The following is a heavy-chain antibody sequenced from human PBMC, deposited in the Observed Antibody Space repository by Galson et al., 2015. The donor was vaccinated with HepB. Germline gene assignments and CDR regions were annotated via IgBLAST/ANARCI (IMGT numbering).Heavy chain of an antibody. Sequence: SLRLSCAASGFTFNTNTMSWVRQAPGKGLEWVSATSGGGDSTNYADSVKGRFTISRGNSKNTVYVQMNSLRAEDTAIYYCVRGGYRFGLLHWGQGTLVTVSS. CDR1: GFTFNTNT. CDR3: VRGGYRFGLLH. V-gene: IGHV3-23*01. D-gene: IGHD5-18*01. CDR2: TSGGGDST. J-gene: IGHJ4*02.